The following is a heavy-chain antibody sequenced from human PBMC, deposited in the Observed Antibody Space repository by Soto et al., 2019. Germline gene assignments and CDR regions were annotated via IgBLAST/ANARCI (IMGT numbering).Heavy chain of an antibody. CDR2: ISGSGGST. Sequence: PGGSLRLSCAASGFTFSSYAMSWVRQAPGKGLEWVSAISGSGGSTYYADSVKGRFTISRDNSKNTLYLQMNSLRAEDTAVYYCAKGSDYYGSGSYSRWGQGTLVTVSS. V-gene: IGHV3-23*01. CDR3: AKGSDYYGSGSYSR. J-gene: IGHJ4*02. CDR1: GFTFSSYA. D-gene: IGHD3-10*01.